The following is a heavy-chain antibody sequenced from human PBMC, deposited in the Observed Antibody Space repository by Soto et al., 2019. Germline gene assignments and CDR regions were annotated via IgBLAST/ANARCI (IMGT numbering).Heavy chain of an antibody. Sequence: GESLKISCKGSGYRFTTHWIDWVRQMPGKGLEWMGIIHPGDSTIKYSPSFQGQVTISADKSISTAYLQLSSLRAEDTAVYYCARDRGFGGGHSLDGVFWFDPWGQGTLVTVSS. CDR2: IHPGDSTI. D-gene: IGHD3-10*01. V-gene: IGHV5-51*01. J-gene: IGHJ5*02. CDR3: ARDRGFGGGHSLDGVFWFDP. CDR1: GYRFTTHW.